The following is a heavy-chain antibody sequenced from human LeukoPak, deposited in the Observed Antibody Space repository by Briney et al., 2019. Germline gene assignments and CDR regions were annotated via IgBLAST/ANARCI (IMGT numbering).Heavy chain of an antibody. CDR2: INPSGGST. D-gene: IGHD1-26*01. J-gene: IGHJ3*02. V-gene: IGHV1-46*01. Sequence: GASVKVSCKASGYTFTSYYMHWVRQAPGQGLEWMGIINPSGGSTSYAQNFQGRVTMTRDTSTSTVYMELSSLTSKDTAVYYCARDPQWELLGAFDIWGQGTMVTVSS. CDR1: GYTFTSYY. CDR3: ARDPQWELLGAFDI.